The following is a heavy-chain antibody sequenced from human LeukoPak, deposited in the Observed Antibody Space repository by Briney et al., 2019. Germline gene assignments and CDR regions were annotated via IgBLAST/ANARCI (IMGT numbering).Heavy chain of an antibody. J-gene: IGHJ3*02. CDR3: ARDQASGSYFGAHDAFDI. CDR2: ISYDGSNK. V-gene: IGHV3-30-3*01. D-gene: IGHD1-26*01. CDR1: GFTFSSYA. Sequence: GGSLRLSCAASGFTFSSYAMHWVRQAPGKGLEWVAVISYDGSNKYYADSVKGRFTISRDNSKNTLYLQMNSLRAEDTAVYYCARDQASGSYFGAHDAFDIWGQGTMVTVSS.